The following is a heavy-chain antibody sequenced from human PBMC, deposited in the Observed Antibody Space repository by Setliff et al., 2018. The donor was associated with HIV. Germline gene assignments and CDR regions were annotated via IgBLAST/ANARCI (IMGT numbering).Heavy chain of an antibody. D-gene: IGHD6-19*01. CDR2: INHSGST. CDR3: ARRGRIAVAGGFDY. Sequence: SETLSLTCAVYGGSFSGSYWSWIRQPPGKGLKWIGEINHSGSTNYSPSLKSRVTISVDTSKNQFSLKLSSVTAADTAVYYCARRGRIAVAGGFDYWGQGTLVTVSS. J-gene: IGHJ4*02. V-gene: IGHV4-34*01. CDR1: GGSFSGSY.